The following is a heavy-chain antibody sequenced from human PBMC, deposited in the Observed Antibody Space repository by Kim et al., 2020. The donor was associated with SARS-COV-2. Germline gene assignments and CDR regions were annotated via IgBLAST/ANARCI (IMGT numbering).Heavy chain of an antibody. Sequence: SETLSLTCAVYGGSFTGYYWTWLRQPPGKGLEWIGDINHSGSTNYNPSLKSRVTISVDTSKNQFSLQLSSVTAADTAVYYCARGSGSGSYYPHGRGWFDPWGQATLVTVSS. J-gene: IGHJ5*02. D-gene: IGHD3-10*01. V-gene: IGHV4-34*01. CDR3: ARGSGSGSYYPHGRGWFDP. CDR1: GGSFTGYY. CDR2: INHSGST.